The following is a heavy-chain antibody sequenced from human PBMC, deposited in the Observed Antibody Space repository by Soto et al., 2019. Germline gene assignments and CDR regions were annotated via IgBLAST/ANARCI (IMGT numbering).Heavy chain of an antibody. CDR1: GGSFSGYY. D-gene: IGHD1-26*01. Sequence: QVQLQQWGAGLLKPSETLSLTCAVYGGSFSGYYWSWIRQPPGKGLEWIGEINHSGSTNYNPSLKSRVTISIDTSKNQFSLKLTSVTDADTAVYYCAQGVGHYWGQGAVVTVSS. CDR2: INHSGST. J-gene: IGHJ4*02. V-gene: IGHV4-34*01. CDR3: AQGVGHY.